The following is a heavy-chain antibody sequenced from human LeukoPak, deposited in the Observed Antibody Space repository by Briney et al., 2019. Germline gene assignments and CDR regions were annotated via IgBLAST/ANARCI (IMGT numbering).Heavy chain of an antibody. CDR2: MHTSGSS. Sequence: PSETLSLTCSVSDGSISGYYWSWIRQPAGKGLEWIGRMHTSGSSNYNVSLKSRITMSVDTSRSQFALGLSSVTAADTAIYYCARDLGSGWYDYWGQGTLVTVSS. CDR1: DGSISGYY. CDR3: ARDLGSGWYDY. V-gene: IGHV4-4*07. D-gene: IGHD6-13*01. J-gene: IGHJ4*02.